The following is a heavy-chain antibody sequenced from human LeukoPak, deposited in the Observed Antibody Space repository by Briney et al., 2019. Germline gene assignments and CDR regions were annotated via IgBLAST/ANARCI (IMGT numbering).Heavy chain of an antibody. CDR2: IYHSGST. V-gene: IGHV4-30-2*01. Sequence: SETLSLTCAVSGGSISSGGYSWSWIRQPPGKGLEWIGYIYHSGSTYYNPSLKSRVTISVDRSKNQFSLKLSSVTAADTAVYYGARTVIRSVYFDYWAREPWSPSPQ. J-gene: IGHJ4*02. D-gene: IGHD2-21*01. CDR3: ARTVIRSVYFDY. CDR1: GGSISSGGYS.